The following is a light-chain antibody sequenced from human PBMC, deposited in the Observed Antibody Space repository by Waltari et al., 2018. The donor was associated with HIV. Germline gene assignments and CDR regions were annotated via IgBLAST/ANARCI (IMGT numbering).Light chain of an antibody. CDR3: QQYNNWPYT. CDR2: STS. CDR1: QGVNIK. J-gene: IGKJ2*01. V-gene: IGKV3-15*01. Sequence: EILMTQSPDTLSVSPGATATLSCRASQGVNIKLAWYPQKPGQAPWLLIYSTSTMATGIPATFSGSGSATEVTPTITSLLSEDFTMFYCQQYNNWPYTSGQGTKL.